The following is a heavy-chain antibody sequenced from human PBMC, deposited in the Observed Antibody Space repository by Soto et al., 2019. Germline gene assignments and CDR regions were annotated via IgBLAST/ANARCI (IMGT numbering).Heavy chain of an antibody. Sequence: GASVKVSCKASGYTFTSYGISWVRQAPGQGLEWMGWISAYNGNTNYAQKLQGRVTMTTDTSTSTAYMELRSLRSDDTAVYYCAADVGGYIYGLARHWGPGTLVIVPQ. CDR3: AADVGGYIYGLARH. J-gene: IGHJ4*02. V-gene: IGHV1-18*01. CDR2: ISAYNGNT. D-gene: IGHD4-17*01. CDR1: GYTFTSYG.